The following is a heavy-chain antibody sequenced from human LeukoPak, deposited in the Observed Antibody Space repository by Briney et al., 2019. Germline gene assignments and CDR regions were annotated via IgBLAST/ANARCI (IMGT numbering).Heavy chain of an antibody. J-gene: IGHJ5*02. Sequence: GGPLRLSCAPSGFTLSNYEMTWVRLTPGKGLQWISYISKGGATVLGAESVKGRFTISRDNANSSLYLQMNSLRAEDTAVYFCARLSVSITRRFDLWGQGTFVTVSS. V-gene: IGHV3-48*03. CDR2: ISKGGATV. D-gene: IGHD3-3*01. CDR3: ARLSVSITRRFDL. CDR1: GFTLSNYE.